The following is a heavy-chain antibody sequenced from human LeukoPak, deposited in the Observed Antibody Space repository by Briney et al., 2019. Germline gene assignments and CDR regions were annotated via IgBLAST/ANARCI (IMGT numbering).Heavy chain of an antibody. CDR3: ARDRPRIGIDY. J-gene: IGHJ4*02. D-gene: IGHD2-15*01. V-gene: IGHV3-74*01. CDR2: INSEGSST. CDR1: GFTFSTYW. Sequence: GGSPRLACAASGFTFSTYWVHCVRPGPGKGRVWVSHINSEGSSTTYADSVKGRFTISRDNAKNTLYLQMNGLRVEDTAVYYCARDRPRIGIDYWGQGALVTVSS.